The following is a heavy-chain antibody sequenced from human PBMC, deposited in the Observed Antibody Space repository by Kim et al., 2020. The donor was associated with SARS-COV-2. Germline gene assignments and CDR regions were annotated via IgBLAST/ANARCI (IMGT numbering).Heavy chain of an antibody. CDR2: ISGSGGST. J-gene: IGHJ4*02. V-gene: IGHV3-23*01. CDR1: GFTFSSYA. CDR3: AKDLSKMIPDIWFGMGCFDY. Sequence: GGSLRLSCAASGFTFSSYAMSWVRQAPGKGLEWVSVISGSGGSTYYADSVKGRFTISRDNSKNTLYLQLNSLRAEDTAIYYCAKDLSKMIPDIWFGMGCFDYWGQGTLLSVSS. D-gene: IGHD3-10*01.